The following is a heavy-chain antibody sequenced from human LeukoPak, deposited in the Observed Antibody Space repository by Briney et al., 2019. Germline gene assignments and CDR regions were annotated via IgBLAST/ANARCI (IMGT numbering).Heavy chain of an antibody. CDR3: ARASTTATTMDFDY. CDR2: IKQDGSEK. V-gene: IGHV3-7*01. Sequence: PGGSLRLSCAASGFTFSSYWMSWVRQAPGKGLEWVANIKQDGSEKYYVDSVKGRFTISRDNAKNSLYLQMNSLRAEDTAVYYCARASTTATTMDFDYWGQGTLVTVSS. D-gene: IGHD4-17*01. CDR1: GFTFSSYW. J-gene: IGHJ4*02.